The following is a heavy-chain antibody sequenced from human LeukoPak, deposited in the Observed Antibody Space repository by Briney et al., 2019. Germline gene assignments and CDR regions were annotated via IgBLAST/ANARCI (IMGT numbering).Heavy chain of an antibody. CDR2: IYTSGST. CDR3: ASGIYYDNSGGYYFDY. Sequence: PSETLSLTCTVSGGSISSYYWSWIRQPAGKGLEWIGRIYTSGSTNYNPSLKSRVTMSVDTSKNQFSLNLSSVTAADTAVYYCASGIYYDNSGGYYFDYWGQGTLVTVSS. D-gene: IGHD3-22*01. J-gene: IGHJ4*02. V-gene: IGHV4-4*07. CDR1: GGSISSYY.